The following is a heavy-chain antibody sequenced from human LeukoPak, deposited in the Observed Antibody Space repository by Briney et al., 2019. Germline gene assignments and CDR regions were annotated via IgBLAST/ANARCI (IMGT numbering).Heavy chain of an antibody. J-gene: IGHJ6*03. V-gene: IGHV1-8*01. CDR3: ARGVRGFRSEAFYYYMDV. Sequence: ASVKVSCKASGYTFTSYDINWVRQATGQGLEWMGWVNPNSGNTGYAQKFRGRVTMTRNTSISTAYMELSSLRSEDTAVYYCARGVRGFRSEAFYYYMDVWGKGTTVTVSS. D-gene: IGHD3-10*01. CDR1: GYTFTSYD. CDR2: VNPNSGNT.